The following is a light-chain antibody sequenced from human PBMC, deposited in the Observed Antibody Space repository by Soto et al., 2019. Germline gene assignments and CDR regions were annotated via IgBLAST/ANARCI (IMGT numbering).Light chain of an antibody. CDR1: SSEVGAYNY. V-gene: IGLV2-14*01. J-gene: IGLJ1*01. CDR2: DVS. Sequence: QSALTQPASVSGSPGQSITISCTGTSSEVGAYNYVSWYQQHPAKVPKLMIYDVSNRPSGVSDRFSGSKSGNTASLTISGLQAYYVSYYYCYSYTSTSPYVFGTGTKVTV. CDR3: YSYTSTSPYV.